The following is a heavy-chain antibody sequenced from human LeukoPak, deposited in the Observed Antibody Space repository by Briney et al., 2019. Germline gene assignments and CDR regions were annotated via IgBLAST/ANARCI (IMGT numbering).Heavy chain of an antibody. Sequence: GGSLRLSCAASGFTFNSYAMHWVRQAPGKGREGVIVISDDGGTKFYADSVKGRFTISRDNSKNTLDLQINSLRVEDTAVYFCAGSKSATGSARYGMDVWAKGPRSPSP. J-gene: IGHJ6*02. V-gene: IGHV3-30*04. CDR1: GFTFNSYA. CDR3: AGSKSATGSARYGMDV. D-gene: IGHD1-1*01. CDR2: ISDDGGTK.